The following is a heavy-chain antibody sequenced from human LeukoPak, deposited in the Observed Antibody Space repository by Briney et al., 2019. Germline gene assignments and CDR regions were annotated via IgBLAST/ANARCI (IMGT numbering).Heavy chain of an antibody. CDR3: AKVGGSGRTIKSYFQR. Sequence: GGSLRLSCAASGFTFSSYVMHWVRQAPGKGLEWVAVISYDGSNKYYADSVKGRFTISRDNSKNTLYLQMNSLRAEDTAVYYCAKVGGSGRTIKSYFQRWGQGTLVTVSS. D-gene: IGHD5-12*01. CDR2: ISYDGSNK. V-gene: IGHV3-30*18. J-gene: IGHJ1*01. CDR1: GFTFSSYV.